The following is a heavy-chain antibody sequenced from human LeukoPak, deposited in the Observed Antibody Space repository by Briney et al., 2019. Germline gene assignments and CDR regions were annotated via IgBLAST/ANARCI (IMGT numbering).Heavy chain of an antibody. CDR2: ISYDGSNK. V-gene: IGHV3-30-3*01. CDR3: ARGYQMPMDV. Sequence: GGSLRPSCAASGFTFSSYAMHWVRQAPGKGLEWVAVISYDGSNKYYADSVKGRFTISRDNSKNTLYLQMNSLRAEDTAVYYCARGYQMPMDVWGQGTTVTVSS. CDR1: GFTFSSYA. D-gene: IGHD6-13*01. J-gene: IGHJ6*02.